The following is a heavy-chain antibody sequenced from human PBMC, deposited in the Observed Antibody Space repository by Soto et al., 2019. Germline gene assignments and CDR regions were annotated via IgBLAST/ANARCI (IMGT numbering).Heavy chain of an antibody. Sequence: GASVKVSCKASGYTFTSYGISWVRQAPGQGLEWMGWISAYNGNTNYAQKLQGRVTMTTDTSTSTAYMELRSLRSGDTAVYYCERLVVVSATYYYMDVWGTGITVTVSS. D-gene: IGHD2-15*01. CDR1: GYTFTSYG. V-gene: IGHV1-18*01. CDR3: ERLVVVSATYYYMDV. J-gene: IGHJ6*03. CDR2: ISAYNGNT.